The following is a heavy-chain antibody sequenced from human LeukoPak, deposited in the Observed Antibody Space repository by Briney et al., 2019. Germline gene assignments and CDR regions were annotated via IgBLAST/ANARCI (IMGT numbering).Heavy chain of an antibody. CDR3: ATLGLIVGATTADY. CDR2: FDPEDGET. Sequence: ASVTVSCKVSGYTLTELSMHWVRQAPGKGLEWMGGFDPEDGETIYAQKFQGRVTMTEDTSTDTAYMELSSLRSEDTAVYYCATLGLIVGATTADYWGQGTLVTVSS. V-gene: IGHV1-24*01. CDR1: GYTLTELS. J-gene: IGHJ4*02. D-gene: IGHD1-26*01.